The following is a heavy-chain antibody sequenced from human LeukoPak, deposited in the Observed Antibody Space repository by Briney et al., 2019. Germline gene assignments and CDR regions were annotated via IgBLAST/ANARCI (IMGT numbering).Heavy chain of an antibody. Sequence: GGSLRLSCAASGFTVGNNQMTWVRQASGKGLEWVSLVYSGGTTRYADSVKGRFTISRDNSKNTLYLQMNSLRAEDTAVYYCAREQWLGYFDYWGQGTLVTVSS. V-gene: IGHV3-66*01. CDR1: GFTVGNNQ. J-gene: IGHJ4*02. CDR3: AREQWLGYFDY. CDR2: VYSGGTT. D-gene: IGHD6-19*01.